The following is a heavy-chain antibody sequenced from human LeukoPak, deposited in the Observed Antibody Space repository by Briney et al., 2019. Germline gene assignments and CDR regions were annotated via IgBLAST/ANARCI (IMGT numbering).Heavy chain of an antibody. CDR3: ARADRLDFWSGYYNYFDY. Sequence: GSLRLSCAASGFTFSDYYMSWIRQPPGKGLEWIGEINHSGSTNYNPSLKSRVTISVDMSKKQFSLKLSSVTAADTAVYYCARADRLDFWSGYYNYFDYWGQGTLVTVSS. CDR1: GFTFSDYY. CDR2: INHSGST. V-gene: IGHV4-34*01. D-gene: IGHD3-3*01. J-gene: IGHJ4*02.